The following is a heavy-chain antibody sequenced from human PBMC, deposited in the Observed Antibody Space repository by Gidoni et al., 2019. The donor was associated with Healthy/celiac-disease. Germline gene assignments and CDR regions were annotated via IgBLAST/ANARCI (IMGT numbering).Heavy chain of an antibody. CDR3: AKDMARVVIHSTFDY. CDR1: GFTFDDYA. Sequence: EVQLVESGGGLVQPGRSLRLSCAASGFTFDDYAMHWVRQAPGKGLEWVSGISWNSGSIGYADSVKGRFTISRDNAKNSLYLQMNSLRAEDTALYYCAKDMARVVIHSTFDYWGQGTLVTVSS. J-gene: IGHJ4*02. V-gene: IGHV3-9*01. CDR2: ISWNSGSI. D-gene: IGHD3-3*01.